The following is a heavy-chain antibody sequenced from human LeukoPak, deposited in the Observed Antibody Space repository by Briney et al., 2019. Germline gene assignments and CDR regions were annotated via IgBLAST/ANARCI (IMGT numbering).Heavy chain of an antibody. CDR3: ARHVGSGFPIGPKNYFDP. CDR1: GGSISSRNYY. D-gene: IGHD1-7*01. J-gene: IGHJ5*02. CDR2: IYYSGST. Sequence: SETLSLTCTVSGGSISSRNYYWGWIRQPPGKGLEWIGSIYYSGSTYYNPSLKSRVTISVDTSKNQFSLKLSSVTAADTAVYYCARHVGSGFPIGPKNYFDPWGQGTLVTVSS. V-gene: IGHV4-39*01.